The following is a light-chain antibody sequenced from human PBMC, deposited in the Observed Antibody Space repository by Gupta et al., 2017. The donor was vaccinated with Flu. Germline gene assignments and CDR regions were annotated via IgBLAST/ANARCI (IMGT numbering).Light chain of an antibody. CDR1: CGSIASKC. V-gene: IGLV6-57*03. CDR2: DHK. Sequence: NFMLTQPHSVSESPGKTVTISCTRSCGSIASKCMLWYRQRPGSAPTTMIYDSAPTSVICDHKQRPCGVPDRFSGSIDSSSNSASLTDSGLRTEDEAYYYCQSCDYRDRVFGGGTKLTVL. CDR3: QSCDYRDRV. J-gene: IGLJ3*02.